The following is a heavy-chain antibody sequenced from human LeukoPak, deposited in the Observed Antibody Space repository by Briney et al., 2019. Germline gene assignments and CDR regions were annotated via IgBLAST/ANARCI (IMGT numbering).Heavy chain of an antibody. J-gene: IGHJ4*02. V-gene: IGHV3-7*05. D-gene: IGHD6-13*01. CDR2: IKEDGSEK. Sequence: PGGSLRLPCATSGFTFSNYWMSWVRQAPGKGLEWVANIKEDGSEKNSVDSVKGRFTISRDNAKNSLYLQMNSLRAEDTAIYYCARDWGAAGLWDYWGQGTLVTVSS. CDR3: ARDWGAAGLWDY. CDR1: GFTFSNYW.